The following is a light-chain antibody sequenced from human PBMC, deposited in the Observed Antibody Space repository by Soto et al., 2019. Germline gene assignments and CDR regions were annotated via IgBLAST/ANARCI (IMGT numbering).Light chain of an antibody. J-gene: IGLJ2*01. V-gene: IGLV4-69*01. CDR1: TRHRSYA. CDR2: LNPDGTH. CDR3: QTCGTAMVV. Sequence: QAVVTQSPSASASLGASVKLTCTLSTRHRSYAIAWHQHQPEKGPRFLMTLNPDGTHRKGDGIPDRFSGSSSGAERYLTISSLQSEDEADYYCQTCGTAMVVFGGGTKLTVL.